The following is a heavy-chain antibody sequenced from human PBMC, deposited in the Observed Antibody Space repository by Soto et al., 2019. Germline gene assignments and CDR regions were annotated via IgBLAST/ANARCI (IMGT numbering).Heavy chain of an antibody. Sequence: PGGCLRLSCAASGFTFRTYAMKWVRQAPGKGLEWFSEISGGGGSTYYADSVKGRVTISRDNSKNTLYLQMNSLRAEDTAVYYCAKVSLGALTFTDYYYYGLDVWGQGTTVTVSS. CDR2: ISGGGGST. J-gene: IGHJ6*02. D-gene: IGHD1-26*01. CDR1: GFTFRTYA. V-gene: IGHV3-23*01. CDR3: AKVSLGALTFTDYYYYGLDV.